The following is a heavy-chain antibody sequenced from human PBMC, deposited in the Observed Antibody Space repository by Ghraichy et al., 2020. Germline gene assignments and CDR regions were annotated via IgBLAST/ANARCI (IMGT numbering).Heavy chain of an antibody. J-gene: IGHJ3*01. CDR2: INQDGSDD. CDR3: ARGAGITDALDV. Sequence: GGSLRLSCAASGFSFSSYWMTWVRQAPGKGLEWVANINQDGSDDFCVDSLKGRFTISRDNGKDSLYLQINSLRVEDTAVYYSARGAGITDALDVWGHGTRVSVSS. CDR1: GFSFSSYW. V-gene: IGHV3-7*01. D-gene: IGHD6-25*01.